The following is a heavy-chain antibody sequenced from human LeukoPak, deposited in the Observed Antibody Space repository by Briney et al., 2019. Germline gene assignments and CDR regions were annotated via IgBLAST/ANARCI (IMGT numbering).Heavy chain of an antibody. CDR2: IKQDGSEK. Sequence: PGGSLRLSRAASGFTFSSYWMSWVRQAPGKGLEWVANIKQDGSEKYYVDSVKGRFTISRDNAKNSLYLQMNSLRAEDTAVYYCARDRVVVVPAAAECYFDYWGQGTLVTVSS. CDR1: GFTFSSYW. CDR3: ARDRVVVVPAAAECYFDY. V-gene: IGHV3-7*01. J-gene: IGHJ4*02. D-gene: IGHD2-2*01.